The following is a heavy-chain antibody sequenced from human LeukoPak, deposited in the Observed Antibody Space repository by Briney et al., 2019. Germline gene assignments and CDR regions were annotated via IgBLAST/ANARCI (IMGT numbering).Heavy chain of an antibody. CDR1: GCTFTSYA. D-gene: IGHD3-22*01. CDR3: ARDRGSDSSGYYCDY. V-gene: IGHV1-69*13. CDR2: IIPIFGTA. J-gene: IGHJ4*02. Sequence: GASVKVSCKASGCTFTSYAISWVRQAPGQGLEWMGGIIPIFGTANYAQKFQGRVTITADESTSTAYMELSSLRSEDTAVYYCARDRGSDSSGYYCDYWGQGTLVTVSS.